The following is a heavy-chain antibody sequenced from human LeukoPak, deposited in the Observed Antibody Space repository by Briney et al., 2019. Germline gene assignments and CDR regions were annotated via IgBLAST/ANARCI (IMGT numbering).Heavy chain of an antibody. CDR1: GFTFSSYG. D-gene: IGHD3-10*01. Sequence: PGGSLRLSCAASGFTFSSYGMHWVRQAPGKGLEWVAVISYDGSNKYYADSVKGRFTISRDNSKNTLYLQMNSLRAEDTAVYYCAKGASPSGSSVKPLSHYFDYXXXXXXVTXSS. CDR3: AKGASPSGSSVKPLSHYFDY. J-gene: IGHJ4*01. CDR2: ISYDGSNK. V-gene: IGHV3-30*18.